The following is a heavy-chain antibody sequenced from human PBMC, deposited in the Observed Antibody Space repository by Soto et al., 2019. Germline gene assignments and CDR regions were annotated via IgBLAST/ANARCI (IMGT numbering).Heavy chain of an antibody. V-gene: IGHV1-18*01. J-gene: IGHJ4*02. Sequence: QVQLVQSGAEVKKPGASVKVSCKASGYTFTSYAISWVRQAPGQGLEWMGWISAYNGNTNYAQKLQGRVTMTTDTSTRTAYMEVRSLSSDATAVYFWTREATPEDYWGQGTLVTVSS. CDR2: ISAYNGNT. CDR3: TREATPEDY. CDR1: GYTFTSYA.